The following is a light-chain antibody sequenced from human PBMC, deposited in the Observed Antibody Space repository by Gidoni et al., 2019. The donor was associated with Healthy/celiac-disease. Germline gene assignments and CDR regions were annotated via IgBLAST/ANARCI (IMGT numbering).Light chain of an antibody. CDR3: QKYNSY. Sequence: DIQMTQSPSSLSASVGDRVTITCRASQGISNYLAWYQQKPGKVPKLLIYAASTLQSGVPSRFSGSGSGTDFTLTISSLQPEDVATYYCQKYNSYFXGXTKVEIK. CDR1: QGISNY. J-gene: IGKJ4*01. CDR2: AAS. V-gene: IGKV1-27*01.